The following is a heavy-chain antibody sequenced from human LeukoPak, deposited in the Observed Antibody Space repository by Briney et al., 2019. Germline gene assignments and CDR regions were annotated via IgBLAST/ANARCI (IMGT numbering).Heavy chain of an antibody. CDR1: GFTFSNFA. D-gene: IGHD3-22*01. V-gene: IGHV3-23*01. CDR3: AKVLVSGYYYDY. Sequence: GGSLRLSCAASGFTFSNFAMLWVRQAPGKGLEWVSSISGSGDSTHYTGSVKGRFTISRDNSRNTVYLQMNSLRAEDTALYYCAKVLVSGYYYDYWGQGTLVTVSS. CDR2: ISGSGDST. J-gene: IGHJ4*02.